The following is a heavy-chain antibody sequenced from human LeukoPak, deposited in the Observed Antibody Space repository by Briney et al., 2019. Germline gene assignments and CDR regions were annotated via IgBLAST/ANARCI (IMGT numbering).Heavy chain of an antibody. CDR1: GYTSTSYG. CDR3: ARGITISQHYYYGMDV. J-gene: IGHJ6*02. CDR2: ISAYNGNT. Sequence: GASVKVSCKASGYTSTSYGISWVRQAPGQGLEWMGWISAYNGNTNYAQKLQGRVTMTTDTSTSTAYMELRSLRSDDTAVYYCARGITISQHYYYGMDVWGQGTTVTVSS. V-gene: IGHV1-18*01. D-gene: IGHD3-3*01.